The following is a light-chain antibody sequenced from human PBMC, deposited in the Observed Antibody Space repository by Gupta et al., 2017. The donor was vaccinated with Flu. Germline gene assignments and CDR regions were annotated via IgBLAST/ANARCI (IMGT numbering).Light chain of an antibody. CDR1: LPIRTY. J-gene: IGKJ4*01. CDR3: QQTDSPPIT. V-gene: IGKV1-39*01. Sequence: DIQMTQSPSSLSASVGDRVTISCRASLPIRTYLTWYQQKPGKAPELLIYGASSLPGGVPSRFSGVGSGTDFTLTITSLQPEDFATYYCQQTDSPPITFGGGTKVEIK. CDR2: GAS.